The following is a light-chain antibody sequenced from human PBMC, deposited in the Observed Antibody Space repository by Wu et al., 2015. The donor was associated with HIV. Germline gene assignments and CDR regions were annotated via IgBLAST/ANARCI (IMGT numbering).Light chain of an antibody. V-gene: IGKV3D-15*01. CDR3: QQYSNWPSYS. J-gene: IGKJ2*03. Sequence: EIEMTQSPATLSVSPGERATLSCRASQSIGSNLAWYQHKPGQAPRLLMYGASIRATGIPARFSASGSGTEFTLTISSLQSEDFALYYCQQYSNWPSYSFGQGTNLEIK. CDR2: GAS. CDR1: QSIGSN.